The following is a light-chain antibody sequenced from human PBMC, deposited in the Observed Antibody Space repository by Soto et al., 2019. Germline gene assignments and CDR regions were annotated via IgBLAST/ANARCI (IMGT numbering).Light chain of an antibody. CDR2: NVS. V-gene: IGKV3-15*01. J-gene: IGKJ2*01. CDR3: QQYNTLTT. CDR1: QNVNSN. Sequence: EIAMTQSPATLSVSPGQRATLSCRASQNVNSNLAWYQQKPGHAPSLLMYNVSTRATGFPARFSGSGSGTEFTLTISSLQSEDSAIYYCQQYNTLTTFGQGTKVEIK.